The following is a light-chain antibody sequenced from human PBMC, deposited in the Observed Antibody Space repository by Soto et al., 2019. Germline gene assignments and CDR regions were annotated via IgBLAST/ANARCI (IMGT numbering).Light chain of an antibody. V-gene: IGKV3-15*01. J-gene: IGKJ3*01. CDR2: AAS. Sequence: EIVMTQSPATLSVSPGERATLSCRASQSVTSNLAWYQQKPGQAPRLLIYAASTRATGVTARFSGSGSGTEFTLTISSLQSEDSAVYYCQQYDSWPSFTFGPGTKVEIK. CDR1: QSVTSN. CDR3: QQYDSWPSFT.